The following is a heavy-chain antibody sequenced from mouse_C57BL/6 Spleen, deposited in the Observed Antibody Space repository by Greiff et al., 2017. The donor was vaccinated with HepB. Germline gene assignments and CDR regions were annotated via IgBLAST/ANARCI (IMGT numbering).Heavy chain of an antibody. CDR1: GYAFTNYL. D-gene: IGHD2-3*01. Sequence: VQLQQSGAELVRPGTSVKVSCKASGYAFTNYLIEWVKQRPGQGLEWIGVINPGSGGNNYNEKFKGKATLTADKSSSTAYMQLSSLTSEDSGVYFCAREGIYDGYYVAWFAYWGQGTLVTVSA. CDR2: INPGSGGN. V-gene: IGHV1-54*01. J-gene: IGHJ3*01. CDR3: AREGIYDGYYVAWFAY.